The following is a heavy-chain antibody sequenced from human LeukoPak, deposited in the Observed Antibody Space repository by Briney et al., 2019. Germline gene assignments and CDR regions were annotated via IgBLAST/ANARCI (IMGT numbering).Heavy chain of an antibody. CDR3: AKGSSGWSTDAFDI. CDR2: ISWNSDNV. CDR1: GFTFDDYA. V-gene: IGHV3-9*01. D-gene: IGHD6-19*01. Sequence: GGSLRLSCTASGFTFDDYAMHWIRQIPGKGLEWVSGISWNSDNVAYADSVKGRFTVSRDNAKNSLYLQMNSLRAEDTAFYYCAKGSSGWSTDAFDIWGQGTMVTVSS. J-gene: IGHJ3*02.